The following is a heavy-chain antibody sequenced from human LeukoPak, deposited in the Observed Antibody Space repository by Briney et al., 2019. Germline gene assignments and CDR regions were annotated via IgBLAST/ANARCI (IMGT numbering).Heavy chain of an antibody. CDR3: ARGTAMALFDY. Sequence: PGGSLRLSCAASGFTFSSYSMNWVRQAPGKGLEWVSYISSSSSTIYYADSVKGRFTISRDNAKNSLHLQMNSLRAEDTAVYYCARGTAMALFDYWGQGTLVTVSS. CDR1: GFTFSSYS. J-gene: IGHJ4*02. V-gene: IGHV3-48*04. CDR2: ISSSSSTI. D-gene: IGHD5-18*01.